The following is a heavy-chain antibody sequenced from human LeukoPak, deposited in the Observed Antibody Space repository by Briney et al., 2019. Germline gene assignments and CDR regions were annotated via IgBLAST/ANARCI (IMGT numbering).Heavy chain of an antibody. Sequence: PGRSLRLSCAASGFTFSSYGMHWVRQAPGKGLEWVAVISYDGSNKYYADSVKGRFTISRDNSKNTLYLQMNSLRAEDTAVYYCAKDALSSSWRFDYWGQGTLVTVSS. CDR3: AKDALSSSWRFDY. V-gene: IGHV3-30*18. J-gene: IGHJ4*02. CDR1: GFTFSSYG. CDR2: ISYDGSNK. D-gene: IGHD6-13*01.